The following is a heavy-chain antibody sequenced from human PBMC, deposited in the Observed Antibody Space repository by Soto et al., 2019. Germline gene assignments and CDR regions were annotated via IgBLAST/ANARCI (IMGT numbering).Heavy chain of an antibody. Sequence: SETLSLTCAVYGGSFSGYYWSWIRQPPGKGLEWIGEINHSGSTNYNPSLKSRVTISVDTSKNQFSLKLSSVTAADAAVYYCARVVVTIVGVVSTADYGMDVWGQGTTVTVSS. J-gene: IGHJ6*02. V-gene: IGHV4-34*01. CDR3: ARVVVTIVGVVSTADYGMDV. D-gene: IGHD3-3*01. CDR2: INHSGST. CDR1: GGSFSGYY.